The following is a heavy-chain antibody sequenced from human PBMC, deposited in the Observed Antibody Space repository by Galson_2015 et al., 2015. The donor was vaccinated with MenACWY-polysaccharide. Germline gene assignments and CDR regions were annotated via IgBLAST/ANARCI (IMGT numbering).Heavy chain of an antibody. CDR3: AKDFHNYGMDV. Sequence: SLRLSCAASGFRINPYYMSWVRQAPGRGLERVSSISNSGSETQYTVSVRGRFTISRDIAKNSLFLQMNSLEVEDTAIYYCAKDFHNYGMDVWGHGTTVIVSS. CDR2: ISNSGSET. J-gene: IGHJ6*02. CDR1: GFRINPYY. D-gene: IGHD3-3*01. V-gene: IGHV3-21*01.